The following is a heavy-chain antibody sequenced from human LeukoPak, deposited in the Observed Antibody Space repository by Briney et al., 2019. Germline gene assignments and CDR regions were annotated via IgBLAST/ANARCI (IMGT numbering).Heavy chain of an antibody. CDR2: INPSDGST. D-gene: IGHD2-21*02. V-gene: IGHV1-46*01. CDR1: ADTFTNYY. Sequence: GASVKVSCKASADTFTNYYKHWVRQAPGQGLEWMRLINPSDGSTTYAQKFQGRITMTRDMSTSAVYVELSSLKSDDTAVYFCARVSSGSERVVTATYYYYYMDVWGKGTTVTVSS. J-gene: IGHJ6*03. CDR3: ARVSSGSERVVTATYYYYYMDV.